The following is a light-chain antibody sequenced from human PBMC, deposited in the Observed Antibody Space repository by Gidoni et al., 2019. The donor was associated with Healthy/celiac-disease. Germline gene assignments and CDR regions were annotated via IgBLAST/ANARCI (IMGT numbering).Light chain of an antibody. CDR2: WAS. CDR1: QSVLYSSNNKNY. V-gene: IGKV4-1*01. Sequence: DIVMTQSPDSLAVSLGERATINCKSSQSVLYSSNNKNYLAWYQQKPGQPPKLLIYWASTRESGVPDRFSGSGSGTDFTLTISSLQAEDVAVYYCQQYYSTLPTFXQGTKLEIK. J-gene: IGKJ2*01. CDR3: QQYYSTLPT.